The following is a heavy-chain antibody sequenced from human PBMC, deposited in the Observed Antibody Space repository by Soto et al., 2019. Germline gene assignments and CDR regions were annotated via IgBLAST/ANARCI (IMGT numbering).Heavy chain of an antibody. CDR2: IYYSGST. Sequence: QVQLQESGPGLVKPSQTLSLTCTVSGGSISSGDYYWSWIRQPPGKGLEWIGYIYYSGSTYYNPSLKSRVTISVDTSKNQFSLKLSSVTAADTAVYYCARSPFKYYDILTGYYLDDAFDIWGQGTMVTVSS. V-gene: IGHV4-30-4*01. CDR1: GGSISSGDYY. D-gene: IGHD3-9*01. J-gene: IGHJ3*02. CDR3: ARSPFKYYDILTGYYLDDAFDI.